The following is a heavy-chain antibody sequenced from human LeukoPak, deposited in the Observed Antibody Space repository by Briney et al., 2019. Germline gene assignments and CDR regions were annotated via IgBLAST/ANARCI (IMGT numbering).Heavy chain of an antibody. V-gene: IGHV4-59*11. CDR2: IYYSGST. D-gene: IGHD3-10*01. J-gene: IGHJ6*03. CDR3: AREGTDQYYYYYMDV. CDR1: GGSIRSHY. Sequence: PSETLSLTCTVSGGSIRSHYWIWIRQPPGKGLEWIGYIYYSGSTNYNPSLKSRVTISLDTSKNQFSLKLSSVTAADTAVYYCAREGTDQYYYYYMDVWGKGTTVTVSS.